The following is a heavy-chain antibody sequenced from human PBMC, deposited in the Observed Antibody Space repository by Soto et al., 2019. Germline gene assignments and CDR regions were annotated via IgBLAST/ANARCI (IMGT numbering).Heavy chain of an antibody. J-gene: IGHJ6*02. D-gene: IGHD3-22*01. V-gene: IGHV1-69*01. CDR2: IITRFGTT. Sequence: QVQLVQSGAEVKKPGSSVKVSCKASGVTFNSYAISWVRQAPGQGLEWMGGIITRFGTTNYAQKFQGRVTITADASTSTAYMELSSLGSEDAAVYYCARVPNIHYYENSGSDTGFYYFPGMDVWGQGTTVTVSS. CDR3: ARVPNIHYYENSGSDTGFYYFPGMDV. CDR1: GVTFNSYA.